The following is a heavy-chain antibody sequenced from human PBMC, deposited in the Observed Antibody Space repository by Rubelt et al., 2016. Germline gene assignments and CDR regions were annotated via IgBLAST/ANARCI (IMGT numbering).Heavy chain of an antibody. D-gene: IGHD2-2*01. CDR3: VRHLIFEKILVPRWFDP. CDR1: GGSISSSSYY. V-gene: IGHV4-39*01. J-gene: IGHJ5*02. Sequence: QLQLQESGPGLVKPSETLSLTCTVSGGSISSSSYYWGWIRQPPGKGLEWIGSIYYSWSTDYNSSLKSRVTISVDTSNNEFARKLGSVTAADTAVDYCVRHLIFEKILVPRWFDPWGQGTLVTVSS. CDR2: IYYSWST.